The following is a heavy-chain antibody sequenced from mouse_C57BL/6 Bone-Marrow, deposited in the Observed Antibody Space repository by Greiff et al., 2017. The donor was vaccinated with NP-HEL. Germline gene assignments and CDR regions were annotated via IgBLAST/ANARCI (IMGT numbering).Heavy chain of an antibody. J-gene: IGHJ4*01. V-gene: IGHV14-4*01. CDR2: IDPENGDP. Sequence: EVKLMESGAELVRPGASVKLSCTVSGFNIKDDYMHWVKQRPEQGLEWIGWIDPENGDPEYASKFQGKATITADTSSNTAYLQLSSLTSEDTAVYYCTTGGSSPYAMDYWGQGTSVTVSS. CDR1: GFNIKDDY. D-gene: IGHD1-1*01. CDR3: TTGGSSPYAMDY.